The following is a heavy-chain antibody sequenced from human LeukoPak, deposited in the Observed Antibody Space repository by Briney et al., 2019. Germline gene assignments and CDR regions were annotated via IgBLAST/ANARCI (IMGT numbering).Heavy chain of an antibody. CDR3: AMLAKMATIDDFDY. Sequence: GGSLRLSCAASGFSFSSYWMHWVRQAPGKGLVWDSRISSDASSTNYADSVKGRFTISRDNAKNTLYLQMNSLRAEDTAVYYCAMLAKMATIDDFDYWGQGTLVTVSS. J-gene: IGHJ4*02. D-gene: IGHD5-24*01. CDR2: ISSDASST. CDR1: GFSFSSYW. V-gene: IGHV3-74*01.